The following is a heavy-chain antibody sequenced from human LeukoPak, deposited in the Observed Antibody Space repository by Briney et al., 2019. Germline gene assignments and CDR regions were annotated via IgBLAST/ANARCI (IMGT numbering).Heavy chain of an antibody. V-gene: IGHV3-33*01. CDR3: ARVAPIYSSSLYYLDY. Sequence: GGSLTLSCAASGFTFSSHVMHWVRQAPATGLEWGAVIWYDGGNKYYADSVKGRFTISRDNSMNTLYLQMKSLRAEDTAVYYCARVAPIYSSSLYYLDYWGQGTLVTVSS. CDR2: IWYDGGNK. J-gene: IGHJ4*02. D-gene: IGHD6-13*01. CDR1: GFTFSSHV.